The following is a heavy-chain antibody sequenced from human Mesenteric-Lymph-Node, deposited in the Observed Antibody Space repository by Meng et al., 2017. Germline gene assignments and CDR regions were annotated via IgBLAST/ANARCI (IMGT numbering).Heavy chain of an antibody. Sequence: GGSLRLSCAASGFTFSSYAMSWVRQAPGEGLEWVSAISGSGGSTYYADSVKGRFTISRDNSKNTLYLQMNSLRAEDTAVYYCAKDHRAVVAATYYWGQGTLVTVSS. CDR3: AKDHRAVVAATYY. V-gene: IGHV3-23*01. J-gene: IGHJ4*02. CDR2: ISGSGGST. D-gene: IGHD2-15*01. CDR1: GFTFSSYA.